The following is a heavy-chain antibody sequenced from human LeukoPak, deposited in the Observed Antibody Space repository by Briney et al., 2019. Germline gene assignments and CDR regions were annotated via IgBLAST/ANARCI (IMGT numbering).Heavy chain of an antibody. V-gene: IGHV4-59*12. CDR1: GGSISSYY. J-gene: IGHJ5*02. Sequence: SETLSLTCTVSGGSISSYYWSWIRQPPGKGLEWIGYNSGSTNYNPSLKSRVTISLDTSQNQFSLKLSSVTAADTAVYYCSRESGPYCPFGHWGQGTLVAVTS. CDR2: NSGST. CDR3: SRESGPYCPFGH. D-gene: IGHD1-26*01.